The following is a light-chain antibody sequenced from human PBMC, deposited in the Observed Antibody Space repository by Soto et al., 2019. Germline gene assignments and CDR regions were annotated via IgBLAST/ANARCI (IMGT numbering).Light chain of an antibody. V-gene: IGLV2-14*01. CDR1: SSDVGGYNY. Sequence: LTQPASVSGSPGQSITISCTGTSSDVGGYNYVSWYQQHPGKAPKLMISDVSNRPSGVSNRFSASKSGNTASLTISGLQAEDEADYYCSSYTSSTTPLYVFGTGTKVTVL. CDR3: SSYTSSTTPLYV. J-gene: IGLJ1*01. CDR2: DVS.